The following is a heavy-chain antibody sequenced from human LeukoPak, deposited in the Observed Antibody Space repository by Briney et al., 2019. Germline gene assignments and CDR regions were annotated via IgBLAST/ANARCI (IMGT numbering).Heavy chain of an antibody. CDR3: ARGSRAIVATKFARGRYMDV. CDR1: GFTFSSYA. Sequence: GGSLRLSCAASGFTFSSYAMHWVRQAPGKGLEWVAVISHDGSNKYYANSVKGRFTISRDNSKNTLYLQMNSLRTEDTAVYYCARGSRAIVATKFARGRYMDVWGKETTVTVSS. V-gene: IGHV3-30*04. D-gene: IGHD5-12*01. J-gene: IGHJ6*03. CDR2: ISHDGSNK.